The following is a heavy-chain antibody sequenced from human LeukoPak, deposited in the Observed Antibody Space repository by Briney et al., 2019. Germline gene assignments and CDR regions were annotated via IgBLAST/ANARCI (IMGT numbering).Heavy chain of an antibody. J-gene: IGHJ6*02. Sequence: ASVKVSCKASGYTFTSYGISWVRQAPGQGLEWMGWISAYNGNTNYAQKLQGRVTMTTDTSTSTAYMELRSLRSDDTAVYYCAGDPGYSSSWSKVARYYYYGMDVWGQGTTVTVSS. CDR1: GYTFTSYG. V-gene: IGHV1-18*01. CDR2: ISAYNGNT. D-gene: IGHD6-13*01. CDR3: AGDPGYSSSWSKVARYYYYGMDV.